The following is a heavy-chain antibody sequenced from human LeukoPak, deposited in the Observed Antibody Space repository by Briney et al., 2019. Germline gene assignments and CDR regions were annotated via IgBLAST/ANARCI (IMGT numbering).Heavy chain of an antibody. J-gene: IGHJ6*03. CDR1: GFTFSSYW. CDR3: ARDCRSISSWSPWYYYYYMDV. Sequence: GGSLRLSCAASGFTFSSYWMSWVRQAPGKGVEWVANIKQDGSEKYYVDSVKGRFTVSRDNAKNSLYLQMNSLRAEDTAVYYCARDCRSISSWSPWYYYYYMDVWGKGTTVTISS. CDR2: IKQDGSEK. V-gene: IGHV3-7*01. D-gene: IGHD6-13*01.